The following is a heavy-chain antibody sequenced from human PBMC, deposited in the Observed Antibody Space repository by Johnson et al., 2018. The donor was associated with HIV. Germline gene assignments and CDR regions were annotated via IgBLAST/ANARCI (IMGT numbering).Heavy chain of an antibody. CDR2: IGTAGDT. Sequence: VQLVESGGGLVQPGGSLRLSCAASGFTFSSYDMHWVRQGTGKGLEWVSAIGTAGDTYYPGSVKGRFTISREKAKNSLYLQMNSLRAGDTAVYYCARESPGYAFDIWGQGTMVTVSS. CDR3: ARESPGYAFDI. D-gene: IGHD1-1*01. V-gene: IGHV3-13*01. CDR1: GFTFSSYD. J-gene: IGHJ3*02.